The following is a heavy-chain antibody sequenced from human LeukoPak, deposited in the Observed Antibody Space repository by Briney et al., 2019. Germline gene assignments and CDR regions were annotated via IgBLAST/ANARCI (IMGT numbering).Heavy chain of an antibody. D-gene: IGHD3-16*01. J-gene: IGHJ6*02. CDR3: ARDLETDGDYYYGMDV. CDR1: GFTVSSNY. Sequence: GGSLRLSCAASGFTVSSNYMNWVRQVPGKGLEWVSYISSSSSTIYYADSVKGRFTISRDNAKNSLYLQMNSLRAEDTAVYYCARDLETDGDYYYGMDVWGQGATVTVSS. CDR2: ISSSSSTI. V-gene: IGHV3-48*01.